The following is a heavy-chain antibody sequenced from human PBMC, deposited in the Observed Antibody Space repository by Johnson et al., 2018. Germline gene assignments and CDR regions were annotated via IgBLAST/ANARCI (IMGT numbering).Heavy chain of an antibody. CDR2: ISYDGTNT. J-gene: IGHJ6*02. V-gene: IGHV3-30*18. CDR3: AKEVGPSVTYYYYGMDI. D-gene: IGHD1-26*01. Sequence: VQLLESGGGVVQPGRPLKLSCAASGFTFSDYGMHWVRQAPGKGLEGVAVISYDGTNTYYADSVKGRFTVSRDNSKNTLYLQMESLRLEDAAVYYCAKEVGPSVTYYYYGMDIWGQGTTVTVSS. CDR1: GFTFSDYG.